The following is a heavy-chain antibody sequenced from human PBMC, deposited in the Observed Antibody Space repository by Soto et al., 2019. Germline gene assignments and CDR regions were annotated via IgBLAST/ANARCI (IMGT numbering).Heavy chain of an antibody. Sequence: QVQLQQWGAGLLKPSETLSLTCAVYGGSFTGYSWSWIRQSPGKGLEWIGEINHSGSTTYNPSRKSRVTISGDTSKNQFSLNLSSVTAADTAVYYCARNRAFDIWGQGTMVTVSS. CDR1: GGSFTGYS. V-gene: IGHV4-34*01. J-gene: IGHJ3*02. CDR3: ARNRAFDI. CDR2: INHSGST.